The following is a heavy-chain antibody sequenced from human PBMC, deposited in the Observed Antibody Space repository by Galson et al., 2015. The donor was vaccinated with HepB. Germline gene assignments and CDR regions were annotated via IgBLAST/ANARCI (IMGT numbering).Heavy chain of an antibody. CDR3: ARDSLSRSDSSGYYYDPWYFDL. D-gene: IGHD3-22*01. Sequence: SVKVSCKASGGTFSSYTISWVRQAPGQGLEWMGRIIPILGIANYAQKFQGRVTITADKSTSTAYMELSSLRSEDTAVYYCARDSLSRSDSSGYYYDPWYFDLWGRGTLVTVSS. V-gene: IGHV1-69*04. CDR2: IIPILGIA. CDR1: GGTFSSYT. J-gene: IGHJ2*01.